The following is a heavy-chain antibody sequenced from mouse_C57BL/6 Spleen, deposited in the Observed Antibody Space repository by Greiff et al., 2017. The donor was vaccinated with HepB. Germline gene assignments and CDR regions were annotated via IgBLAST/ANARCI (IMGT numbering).Heavy chain of an antibody. CDR3: ARNPSGRSYAMDY. V-gene: IGHV2-9-1*01. J-gene: IGHJ4*01. Sequence: VKVVESGPGLVAPSQSLSITCTVSGFSLTSYAISWVRQPPGKGLEWLGVIWTGGGTNYNSALKSRLSISKDNSKSQVFLKMNSLQTDDTARYYCARNPSGRSYAMDYWGQGTSVTVSS. CDR2: IWTGGGT. CDR1: GFSLTSYA. D-gene: IGHD3-1*01.